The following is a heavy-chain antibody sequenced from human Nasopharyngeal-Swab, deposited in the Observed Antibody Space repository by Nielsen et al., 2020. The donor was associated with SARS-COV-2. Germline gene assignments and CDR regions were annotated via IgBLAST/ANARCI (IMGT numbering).Heavy chain of an antibody. CDR3: TTDLHDYGDYDY. V-gene: IGHV3-15*01. CDR1: GFTFSNAW. D-gene: IGHD4-17*01. J-gene: IGHJ4*02. CDR2: IKSKTGGGTT. Sequence: GGSLRLSCAASGFTFSNAWMSWVRQAPGKGLEWVGRIKSKTGGGTTDYAAPVKGRFTISRDDSKNTVFPQMNSLKTEDTAVYYCTTDLHDYGDYDYWGQGTLVTVSS.